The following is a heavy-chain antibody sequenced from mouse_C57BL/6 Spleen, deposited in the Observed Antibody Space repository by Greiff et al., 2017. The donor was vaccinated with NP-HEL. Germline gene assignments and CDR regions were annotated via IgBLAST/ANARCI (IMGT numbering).Heavy chain of an antibody. CDR3: ATRGEVYYGSSYYCDY. J-gene: IGHJ2*01. Sequence: EVQLVESGGGLVKPGGSLKLSCAASGFTFSSYAMSWVRQTPEKRLEWVATISDGGSYTYYPDNVKGRFTISRDNAKNNLYLQMSHLKSEDTAMYYCATRGEVYYGSSYYCDYWGQGTTLTVSS. V-gene: IGHV5-4*01. CDR2: ISDGGSYT. D-gene: IGHD1-1*01. CDR1: GFTFSSYA.